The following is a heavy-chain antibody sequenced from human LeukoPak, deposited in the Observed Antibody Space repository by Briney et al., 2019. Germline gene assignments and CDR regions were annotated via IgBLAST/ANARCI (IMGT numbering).Heavy chain of an antibody. CDR1: GFTFSDYY. Sequence: GGSLRLSCAASGFTFSDYYMSWIRQAPRKGLEWVSSISTSSSYIYYTDSMKGRFTVSRDNARNSLYLEMNSLRAEDTAVYYCARVSRGKWELLGAHDYWGQGTLVTVSS. CDR3: ARVSRGKWELLGAHDY. J-gene: IGHJ4*02. D-gene: IGHD1-26*01. CDR2: ISTSSSYI. V-gene: IGHV3-11*06.